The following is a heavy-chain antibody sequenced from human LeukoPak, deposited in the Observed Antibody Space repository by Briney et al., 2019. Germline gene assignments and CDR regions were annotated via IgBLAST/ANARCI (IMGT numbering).Heavy chain of an antibody. D-gene: IGHD5-18*01. V-gene: IGHV1-18*01. Sequence: ASVKVSCKASGYTFTSYGISWVRQAPGQGLEWMGWISAYNGNTNYAQKLQGRVTMTTDTSTSTAYMELSRLRSDDTAVYYCARDSPAGDTAMLYYYYYYMDVWGKGTTVTISS. CDR2: ISAYNGNT. CDR1: GYTFTSYG. CDR3: ARDSPAGDTAMLYYYYYYMDV. J-gene: IGHJ6*03.